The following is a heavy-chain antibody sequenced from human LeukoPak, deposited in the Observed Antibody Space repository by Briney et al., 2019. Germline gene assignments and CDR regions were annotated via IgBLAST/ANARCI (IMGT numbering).Heavy chain of an antibody. CDR1: GGTFSSYA. Sequence: SVKVSCKASGGTFSSYAISWVRQAPGQGLEWMGGIIPIFDTANYAQKFQGRVTITADESTSTAYMELSSLRSEDTAIYYCARLYSSSSKAIDYWGQGTLVTVSS. D-gene: IGHD6-6*01. V-gene: IGHV1-69*13. J-gene: IGHJ4*02. CDR3: ARLYSSSSKAIDY. CDR2: IIPIFDTA.